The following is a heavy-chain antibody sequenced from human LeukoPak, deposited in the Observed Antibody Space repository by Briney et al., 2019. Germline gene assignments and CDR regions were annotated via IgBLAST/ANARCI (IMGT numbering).Heavy chain of an antibody. CDR2: ISGGGPVT. Sequence: GRSLRLSCAASGFTFSGYAMSWVRQAPGKGLECVSAISGGGPVTYYTDSVKGRFTISRDNSKNTLYLEMNSLRAEDTAVYYCARRGSSGWYDYWGQGTLVTVSS. CDR3: ARRGSSGWYDY. D-gene: IGHD6-19*01. V-gene: IGHV3-23*01. J-gene: IGHJ4*02. CDR1: GFTFSGYA.